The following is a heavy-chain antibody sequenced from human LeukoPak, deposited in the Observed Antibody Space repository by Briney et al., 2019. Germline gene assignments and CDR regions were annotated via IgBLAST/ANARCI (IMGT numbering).Heavy chain of an antibody. CDR2: ISWNSGSI. D-gene: IGHD3-10*01. CDR1: GFTFDDYA. V-gene: IGHV3-9*01. Sequence: GGSLRLSCAASGFTFDDYAMHWFRQAPGKGLEWVSGISWNSGSIGYADSVKGRFTISRDNAKNSLYLQMNSLRAEDTAVYYCARDRPLWFGELFGYFDLWGRGTLVTVSS. J-gene: IGHJ2*01. CDR3: ARDRPLWFGELFGYFDL.